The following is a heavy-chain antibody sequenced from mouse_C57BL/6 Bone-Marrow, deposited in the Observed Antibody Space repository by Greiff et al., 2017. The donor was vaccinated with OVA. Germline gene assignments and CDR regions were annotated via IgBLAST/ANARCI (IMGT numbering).Heavy chain of an antibody. CDR1: GYTFTSYW. D-gene: IGHD1-1*01. CDR3: ARSNYYGSRPSDY. Sequence: QVHVKQPGAELVMPGASVKLSCKASGYTFTSYWMHWVKQRPGQGLEWIGEIDPSDSYTNYNQKFKGKSTLTVDKSSSTAYMQLSSLTSEDSAVYYCARSNYYGSRPSDYWGQGTTLTVSS. CDR2: IDPSDSYT. V-gene: IGHV1-69*01. J-gene: IGHJ2*01.